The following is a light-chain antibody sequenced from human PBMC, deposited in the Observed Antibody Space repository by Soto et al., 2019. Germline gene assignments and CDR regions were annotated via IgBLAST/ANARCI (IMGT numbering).Light chain of an antibody. CDR1: SSNIGINY. V-gene: IGLV1-51*01. CDR2: DNN. Sequence: QSVLTQPPSVSAAPGQMVTISCSGSSSNIGINYVSWYQQLPGTGPKLLIYDNNKRPSGIPDRFSGSKSGTSATLGITGLQTGDEADYYCGTWDSSLGGAVFGGGTQLTVL. J-gene: IGLJ7*01. CDR3: GTWDSSLGGAV.